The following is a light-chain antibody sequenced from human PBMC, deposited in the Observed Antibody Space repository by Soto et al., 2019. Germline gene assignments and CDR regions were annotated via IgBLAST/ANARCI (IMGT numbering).Light chain of an antibody. CDR2: EVS. CDR3: NSYAGSNNWV. CDR1: SSDVGSYNY. V-gene: IGLV2-8*01. Sequence: QSALTQPASVSGSPGQSITISCTGTSSDVGSYNYVSWFQQHPGKAPKLMIYEVSKRPSGVPDRFSGSKSGNTASLTVSGLQAEDEADYYCNSYAGSNNWVFGGGPKLTVL. J-gene: IGLJ3*02.